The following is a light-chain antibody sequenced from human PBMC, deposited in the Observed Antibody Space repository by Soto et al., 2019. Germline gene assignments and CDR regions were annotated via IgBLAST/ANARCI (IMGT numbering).Light chain of an antibody. V-gene: IGKV3-20*01. CDR2: GAS. CDR3: QQYGSPPQT. Sequence: EIVLTQSPGTLSLSPGERATLSCRASQSVSSSYLAWYQQKPGQAPRLLIYGASSRATGIPDRFSGSGSGTDFTLTISRLEPEDFAVYYCQQYGSPPQTFGQ. J-gene: IGKJ1*01. CDR1: QSVSSSY.